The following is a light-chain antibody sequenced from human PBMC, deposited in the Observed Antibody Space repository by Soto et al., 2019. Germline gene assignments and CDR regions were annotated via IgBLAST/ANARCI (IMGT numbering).Light chain of an antibody. Sequence: EIVLTQSPGTLSLSPGEGGTLSCRASESVSSSSLAWYQQKPGQAPRLLIYAASSRATGIPDRFSGSGSGTDFTLTISRLEPEDFAVYYCQQYDSYLTFGPGTKVDIK. CDR1: ESVSSSS. V-gene: IGKV3-20*01. J-gene: IGKJ3*01. CDR2: AAS. CDR3: QQYDSYLT.